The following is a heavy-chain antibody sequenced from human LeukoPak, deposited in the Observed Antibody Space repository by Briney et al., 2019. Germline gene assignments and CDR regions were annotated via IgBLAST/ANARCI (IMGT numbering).Heavy chain of an antibody. J-gene: IGHJ4*02. D-gene: IGHD3-9*01. Sequence: GGSLKISCQVSGYNFASYWISWVRQMPGKGLEWMGKIDPSDSYPTYSPSFQGHVTISADKSITTAYLHWSSLKASDTAMYYCARTQSRYFDDYWGQGTLVTVSS. CDR1: GYNFASYW. CDR2: IDPSDSYP. CDR3: ARTQSRYFDDY. V-gene: IGHV5-10-1*01.